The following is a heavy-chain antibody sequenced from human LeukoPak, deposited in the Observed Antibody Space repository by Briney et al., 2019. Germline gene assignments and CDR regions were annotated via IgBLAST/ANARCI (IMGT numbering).Heavy chain of an antibody. CDR1: GGSFSNYY. V-gene: IGHV4-34*01. CDR2: ITHSGST. D-gene: IGHD2-15*01. J-gene: IGHJ5*02. Sequence: SETLSLTCAVYGGSFSNYYWSWIRQSPGKGLEWIGEITHSGSTNYNPSLKSRVTISVDTSKNQFSLKLSSVTAADTAVYYCARDRAGYCSGGSCYSGGWFDPWGQGTLVTVSS. CDR3: ARDRAGYCSGGSCYSGGWFDP.